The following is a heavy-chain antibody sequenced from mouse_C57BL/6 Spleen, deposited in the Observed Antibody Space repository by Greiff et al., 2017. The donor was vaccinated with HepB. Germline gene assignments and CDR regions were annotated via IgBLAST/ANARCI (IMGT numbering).Heavy chain of an antibody. CDR1: GYTFTSYW. J-gene: IGHJ3*01. V-gene: IGHV1-52*01. Sequence: QVQLQQPGAELVRPGSSVKLSCKASGYTFTSYWMHWVKQRPIQGLEWIGNIDPSDSDTHYNQKFKDKATLTVDKSSSTAYMQLCSLTSEDSAVYDCARSERSLRRFAYWGQGTLVTVSA. CDR3: ARSERSLRRFAY. D-gene: IGHD2-12*01. CDR2: IDPSDSDT.